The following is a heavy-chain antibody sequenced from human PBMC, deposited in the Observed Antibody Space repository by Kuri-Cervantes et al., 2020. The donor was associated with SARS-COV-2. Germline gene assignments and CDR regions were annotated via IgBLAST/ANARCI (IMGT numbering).Heavy chain of an antibody. CDR2: ISGSGGST. D-gene: IGHD3-22*01. V-gene: IGHV3-23*01. J-gene: IGHJ3*02. CDR3: AKLSLGGGWREVTMNYYDRSGSSGAPFDI. Sequence: GGSLRLSCAASGFTFSSYAMSWVRQAPGKGLEWVSAISGSGGSTYYADSVKGRFTISRDNSKNTLYLQMNSLRVEDTAVYYCAKLSLGGGWREVTMNYYDRSGSSGAPFDIWGQGTLVTVSS. CDR1: GFTFSSYA.